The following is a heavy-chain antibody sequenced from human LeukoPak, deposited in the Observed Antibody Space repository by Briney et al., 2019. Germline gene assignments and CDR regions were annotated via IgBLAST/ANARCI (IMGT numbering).Heavy chain of an antibody. J-gene: IGHJ4*02. Sequence: SETLSLTCSVSAGSIRSSNYYWGWIRQPPGKGLEWIGSIYYSGSTHYNPSLKSRVTISVDTSKNQFSLKLSSVTAADTAVYYCARDRATYYYGSGSTSSFDYWGQGTLVTVSS. CDR3: ARDRATYYYGSGSTSSFDY. CDR1: AGSIRSSNYY. V-gene: IGHV4-39*07. CDR2: IYYSGST. D-gene: IGHD3-10*01.